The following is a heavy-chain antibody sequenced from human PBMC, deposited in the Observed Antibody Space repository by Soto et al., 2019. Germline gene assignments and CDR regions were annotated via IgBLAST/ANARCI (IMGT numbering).Heavy chain of an antibody. Sequence: SSETLSLTCTFSGCSISSGGYYWSWIRQHPGKGLEWIGYIYYSGSTYYNPSLKSRVTISVDTSKNQFSLKLSSVTAADTAVYYCARDSLPLGEWSIPYDYWGQGTLVTVSS. J-gene: IGHJ4*02. CDR2: IYYSGST. CDR3: ARDSLPLGEWSIPYDY. D-gene: IGHD3-16*01. V-gene: IGHV4-31*03. CDR1: GCSISSGGYY.